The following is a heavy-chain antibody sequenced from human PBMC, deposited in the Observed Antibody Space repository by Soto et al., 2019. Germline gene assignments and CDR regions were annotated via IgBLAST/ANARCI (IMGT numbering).Heavy chain of an antibody. CDR2: IYPGDSDT. J-gene: IGHJ5*02. CDR1: GYSFSRSW. D-gene: IGHD2-21*02. Sequence: PGASLKISCKGSGYSFSRSWICWVRQMPGKGLEWMGIIYPGDSDTRYGPSFQGQVTISADKSISTAYLQWSSLKASDTDMYYRARVGRVMTNDWFAPRGQGTLVTVSS. CDR3: ARVGRVMTNDWFAP. V-gene: IGHV5-51*01.